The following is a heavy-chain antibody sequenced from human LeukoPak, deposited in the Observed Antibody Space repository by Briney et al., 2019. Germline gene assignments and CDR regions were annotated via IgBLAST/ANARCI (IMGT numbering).Heavy chain of an antibody. J-gene: IGHJ4*02. D-gene: IGHD2-15*01. V-gene: IGHV4-39*01. CDR1: GGSISSSTDS. CDR2: FYYTGDT. Sequence: PSETLSLTCSVSGGSISSSTDSWGWIRQPPGKGLEWIGSFYYTGDTYYGPSLKSRVAISVDTSKNQFSLNLTSLTAADTAVYYCSRLLPSCRDGIRYFWEYFDSWGQGTLVTVSS. CDR3: SRLLPSCRDGIRYFWEYFDS.